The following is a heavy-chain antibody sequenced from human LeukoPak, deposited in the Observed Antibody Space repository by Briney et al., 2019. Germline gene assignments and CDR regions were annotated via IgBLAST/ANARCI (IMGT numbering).Heavy chain of an antibody. Sequence: ASVKVSCKASGGTFSSYAISWVRQAPGQGLEWMGGIIPIFGTANYAQKFQGRVTITTDESTSTAYMELSSLRSEDTAVYYCARVISGRIVALNWFDPLGQGTLVTVSS. CDR3: ARVISGRIVALNWFDP. CDR2: IIPIFGTA. D-gene: IGHD3-22*01. V-gene: IGHV1-69*05. CDR1: GGTFSSYA. J-gene: IGHJ5*02.